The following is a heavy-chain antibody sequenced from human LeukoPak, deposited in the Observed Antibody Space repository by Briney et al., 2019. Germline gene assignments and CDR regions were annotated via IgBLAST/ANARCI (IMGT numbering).Heavy chain of an antibody. J-gene: IGHJ2*01. V-gene: IGHV3-23*01. D-gene: IGHD6-13*01. CDR2: ISGSGDST. CDR1: GFTFSTYA. CDR3: AKDMRESSSDPSLYFDL. Sequence: GGSLRLSCAASGFTFSTYAMSWVRQAPGKGLEWVSVISGSGDSTYYADSVKGRFSISRDNSKNTLYVQMNSLRAEDTAIYYCAKDMRESSSDPSLYFDLWGRGTLVTVSS.